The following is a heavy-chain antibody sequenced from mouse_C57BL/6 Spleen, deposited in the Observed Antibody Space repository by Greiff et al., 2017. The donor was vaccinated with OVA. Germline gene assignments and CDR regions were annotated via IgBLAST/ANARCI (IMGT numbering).Heavy chain of an antibody. J-gene: IGHJ3*01. CDR1: GYSITSGYY. Sequence: EVKLQESGPGLVKPSQSLSLTCSVTGYSITSGYYWNWIRQFPGNKLEWMGYISYDGSNNYNPSLKNRISITRATSKNQFFLKLNSVTTEDTATYYCAGGTTEPLAYWGQGTLVTVSA. V-gene: IGHV3-6*01. CDR3: AGGTTEPLAY. CDR2: ISYDGSN. D-gene: IGHD1-1*01.